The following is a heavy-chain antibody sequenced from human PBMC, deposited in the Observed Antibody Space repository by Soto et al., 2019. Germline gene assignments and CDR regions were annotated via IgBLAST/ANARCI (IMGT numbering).Heavy chain of an antibody. J-gene: IGHJ4*02. D-gene: IGHD3-16*01. CDR3: ARVIYYASYGYRDGPYYFDY. Sequence: QVQLQESGPGLVKSSQTLSVTCSVSGASITNGGYYWSWIRRHPEKGLEFLGYIYNTGGTTYNPSLKSRITISLDRSENQFSLSLKSVTAADTAIYYCARVIYYASYGYRDGPYYFDYWGQGALVTVSS. CDR1: GASITNGGYY. V-gene: IGHV4-31*03. CDR2: IYNTGGT.